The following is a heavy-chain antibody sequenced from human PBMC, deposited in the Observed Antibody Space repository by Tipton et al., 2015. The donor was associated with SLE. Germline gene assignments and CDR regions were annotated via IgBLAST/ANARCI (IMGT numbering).Heavy chain of an antibody. CDR1: GFTFSSHW. CDR2: ISRDGSNT. D-gene: IGHD3-22*01. V-gene: IGHV3-74*01. J-gene: IGHJ6*02. Sequence: SLRLSCAASGFTFSSHWMYWVRQAPGKGLVWVSRISRDGSNTYYADSVEGRFTISRDNAKNTLYLQMHSLRVDDTAVYYCGRGVYSEGSVGMDVWGQGTTATVSS. CDR3: GRGVYSEGSVGMDV.